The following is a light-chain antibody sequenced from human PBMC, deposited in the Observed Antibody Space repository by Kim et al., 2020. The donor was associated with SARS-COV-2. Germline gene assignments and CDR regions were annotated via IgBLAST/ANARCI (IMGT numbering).Light chain of an antibody. J-gene: IGKJ2*01. CDR1: QHVGSS. V-gene: IGKV1-9*01. CDR2: GAS. CDR3: QQLHISPYS. Sequence: SASVGARVTITCRASQHVGSSLAWYQQTPGKAPKLLIYGASHLQTGVPPRFSASASGTDFTLTISSLQPEDFATYSCQQLHISPYSFGQGTKLEI.